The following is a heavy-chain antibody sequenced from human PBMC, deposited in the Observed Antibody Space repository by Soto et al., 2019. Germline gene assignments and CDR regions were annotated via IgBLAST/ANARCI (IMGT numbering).Heavy chain of an antibody. V-gene: IGHV3-15*07. J-gene: IGHJ4*02. D-gene: IGHD4-17*01. CDR2: IKGKTDGGTT. Sequence: GGSLRLSCAASGFTFNNAWMNWVRQAPGKGLEWVGRIKGKTDGGTTDYAAPVKGRFTISRDDSKNTVYLQMNSLKTEDTAVYYCTTLRWIDYWGQGTLVTVSS. CDR3: TTLRWIDY. CDR1: GFTFNNAW.